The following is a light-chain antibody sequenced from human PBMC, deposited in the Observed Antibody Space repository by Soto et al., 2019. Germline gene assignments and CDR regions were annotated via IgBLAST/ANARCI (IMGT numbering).Light chain of an antibody. V-gene: IGLV2-14*03. CDR2: GVS. J-gene: IGLJ1*01. CDR3: SSLTTTTTYV. CDR1: GTDVGSYNY. Sequence: QSVLTQPASVSGSPGQSITISCTGTGTDVGSYNYVSWYQQHPDKAPRLMIYGVSNRPSGVSNRFSGSKSGYTASLTISGLQAEDEADYYCSSLTTTTTYVFGTGTKLTVL.